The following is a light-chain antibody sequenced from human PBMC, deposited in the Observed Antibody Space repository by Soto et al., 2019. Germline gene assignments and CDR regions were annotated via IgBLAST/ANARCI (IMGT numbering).Light chain of an antibody. CDR2: ENN. V-gene: IGLV1-51*01. CDR3: GTWDSSLSAHWV. CDR1: SSNIGNNY. J-gene: IGLJ3*02. Sequence: QSVLTQPPSVSAAPGQKVTISCSGSSSNIGNNYVSWYQQLPGTAPTLLIYENNKRPSGIPDRFSGSKSGTSATLGITGLQTGDEADYYCGTWDSSLSAHWVFGGGTKVTVL.